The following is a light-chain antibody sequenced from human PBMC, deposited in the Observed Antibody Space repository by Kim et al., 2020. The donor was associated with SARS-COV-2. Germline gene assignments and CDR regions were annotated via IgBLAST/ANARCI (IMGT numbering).Light chain of an antibody. CDR2: ANT. CDR3: QSYDSGLVI. Sequence: QSVLTQPPSVSGAPGQRVTISCTGSNSNIGAGYDVHWYRQLPGTAPKLLIFANTNRPSGVPDRFSGSSSGTSASLAITGLQAEDEADYYCQSYDSGLVIFGGGTKLTVL. J-gene: IGLJ2*01. V-gene: IGLV1-40*01. CDR1: NSNIGAGYD.